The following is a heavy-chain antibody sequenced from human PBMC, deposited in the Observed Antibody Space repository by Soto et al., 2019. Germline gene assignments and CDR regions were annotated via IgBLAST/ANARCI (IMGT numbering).Heavy chain of an antibody. J-gene: IGHJ5*02. D-gene: IGHD4-17*01. CDR3: AKGRYGDYGWFDP. CDR1: GFSFGSYA. V-gene: IGHV3-23*01. CDR2: ISGSGGST. Sequence: SCAASGFSFGSYAVSWVRQAPGKGLEWVSAISGSGGSTYYADSVKGRFTISRDNSKNTVYLQMNSLRAEDTAVYYCAKGRYGDYGWFDPWGQGTLVTVSS.